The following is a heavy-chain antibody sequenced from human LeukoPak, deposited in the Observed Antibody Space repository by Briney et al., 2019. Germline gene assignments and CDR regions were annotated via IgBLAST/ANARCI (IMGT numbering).Heavy chain of an antibody. V-gene: IGHV1-3*01. J-gene: IGHJ4*02. Sequence: ASVKVSCKASGYTFTSYAMHWVRQAPGQRLEWMGWINAGNGNTKYSQKLQGRVTMTTDTSTSTAYMELRSLRSDDTAVYYCARAGTTDYWGQGTLVTVSS. CDR3: ARAGTTDY. CDR2: INAGNGNT. CDR1: GYTFTSYA. D-gene: IGHD1-7*01.